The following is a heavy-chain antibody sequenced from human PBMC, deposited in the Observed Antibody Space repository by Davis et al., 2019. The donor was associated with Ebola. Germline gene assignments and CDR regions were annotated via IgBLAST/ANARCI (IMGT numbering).Heavy chain of an antibody. D-gene: IGHD3-16*01. CDR2: INSDGSSI. V-gene: IGHV3-74*01. CDR3: ARAGEKRNGMDV. J-gene: IGHJ6*02. CDR1: GFTFSSYS. Sequence: GESLKISCAASGFTFSSYSMNWVRQAPEKGLVWVSRINSDGSSINYADSVKGRFTISRDNAKNTLYLQMNSLRAEDTAVYYCARAGEKRNGMDVWGQGTTVTVSS.